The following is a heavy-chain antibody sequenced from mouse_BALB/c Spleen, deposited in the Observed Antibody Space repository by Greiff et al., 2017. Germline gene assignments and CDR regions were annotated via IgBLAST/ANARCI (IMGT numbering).Heavy chain of an antibody. D-gene: IGHD2-1*01. V-gene: IGHV1S137*01. Sequence: QVQLQQSGAELVRPGVSVKISCKGSGYTFTDYAMHWVKQSHAKSLEWIGVIGTYYGDASYNQKFKGKATMTVDKSSSTAYMELARLTSEDSAIYYCARRGNLYAMDYWGQGTSVTVSS. CDR2: IGTYYGDA. CDR3: ARRGNLYAMDY. CDR1: GYTFTDYA. J-gene: IGHJ4*01.